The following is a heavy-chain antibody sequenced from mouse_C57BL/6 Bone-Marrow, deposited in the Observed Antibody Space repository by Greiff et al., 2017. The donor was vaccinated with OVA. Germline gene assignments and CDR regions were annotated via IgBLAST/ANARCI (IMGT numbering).Heavy chain of an antibody. CDR3: AREFDYYGSSLYFEV. Sequence: VQLQQPGAELVMPGASVKLSCKASGYTFTSYWMHWVKQRPGQGLEWIGEIDPSDSYTNYNQKFKGKSTLTVDKSSSTAYMQLSSLTSEDSAVYYCAREFDYYGSSLYFEVWGTGTTVTVSS. J-gene: IGHJ1*03. CDR2: IDPSDSYT. CDR1: GYTFTSYW. D-gene: IGHD1-1*01. V-gene: IGHV1-69*01.